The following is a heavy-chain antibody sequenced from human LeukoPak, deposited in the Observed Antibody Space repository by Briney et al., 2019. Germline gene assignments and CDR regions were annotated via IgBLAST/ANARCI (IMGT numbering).Heavy chain of an antibody. D-gene: IGHD1-1*01. CDR2: ISCNSGGI. CDR3: ARARSVQLENRDRHLDV. CDR1: GFTFADYA. J-gene: IGHJ6*02. Sequence: GGSLRLSCAASGFTFADYAMHWVRQAPGKGLEWVGGISCNSGGIGYADSVKGRFTISRDNAVNSVYLQMSSLRSEDTALYYCARARSVQLENRDRHLDVCGQRTTVTVSS. V-gene: IGHV3-9*01.